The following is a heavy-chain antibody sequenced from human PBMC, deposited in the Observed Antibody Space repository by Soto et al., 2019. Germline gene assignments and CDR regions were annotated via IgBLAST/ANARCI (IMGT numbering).Heavy chain of an antibody. J-gene: IGHJ5*02. Sequence: EVQLVESGGGLVQPGGSLRLSCAASGFAFSNYLMHWVRQAPGKGLVWVSRINSDGSSTSYADSVRGRFTISRDNAENALYLQMNSLRAEDTAVYYCARFRVDGDSVPWGQGTLVSVSS. V-gene: IGHV3-74*01. D-gene: IGHD4-17*01. CDR2: INSDGSST. CDR3: ARFRVDGDSVP. CDR1: GFAFSNYL.